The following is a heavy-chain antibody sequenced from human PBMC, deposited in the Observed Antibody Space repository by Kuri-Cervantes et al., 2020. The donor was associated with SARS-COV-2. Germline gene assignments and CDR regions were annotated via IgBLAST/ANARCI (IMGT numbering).Heavy chain of an antibody. D-gene: IGHD2-2*01. CDR2: ISYDGSNK. Sequence: SLKISCAASGFTFSSYAMHWVRQAPGKGLEWVAGISYDGSNKYYADSVKGRFTISRDNSKNTLYLQMNSLRAEDTAVYYCARDYSGTSSLPHYYYMDVWGKGTTVTVSS. V-gene: IGHV3-30-3*01. CDR3: ARDYSGTSSLPHYYYMDV. J-gene: IGHJ6*03. CDR1: GFTFSSYA.